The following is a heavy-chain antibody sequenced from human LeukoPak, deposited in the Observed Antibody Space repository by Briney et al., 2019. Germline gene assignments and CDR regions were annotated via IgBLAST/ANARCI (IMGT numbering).Heavy chain of an antibody. CDR2: INHSGST. D-gene: IGHD1-26*01. Sequence: SETLSLTCAVYGGSFSDYYWSWIRQPPGKGLEWIGEINHSGSTNYNPSLKSRVTISVDTSKNQFSLKLSSVTAADTAVYYRARGGGSYYTDYWGQGTLVTVSS. V-gene: IGHV4-34*01. CDR3: ARGGGSYYTDY. CDR1: GGSFSDYY. J-gene: IGHJ4*02.